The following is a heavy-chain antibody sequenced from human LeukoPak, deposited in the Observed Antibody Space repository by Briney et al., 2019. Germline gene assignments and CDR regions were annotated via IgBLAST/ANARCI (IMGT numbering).Heavy chain of an antibody. D-gene: IGHD1-26*01. Sequence: GASVKVSCKASGGTFSSYAISWVRQAPGQGLEWMGSIIPIFGTANYAQKFQGRVTITTDESTSTAYMELSSLRSEDTAVYYCASDGVGATRGGYYYYYMDVWGKGTTVTVSS. CDR1: GGTFSSYA. J-gene: IGHJ6*03. CDR3: ASDGVGATRGGYYYYYMDV. V-gene: IGHV1-69*05. CDR2: IIPIFGTA.